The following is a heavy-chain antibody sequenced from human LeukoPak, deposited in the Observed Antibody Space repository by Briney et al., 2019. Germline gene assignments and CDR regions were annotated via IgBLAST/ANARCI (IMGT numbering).Heavy chain of an antibody. D-gene: IGHD3-22*01. CDR3: AKGSDYDSSGNDGFDI. J-gene: IGHJ3*02. Sequence: PGRSLRLSCAASGFTFSSYGMYWVRQAPGKGLEWVAVIWYDGSNKYYVDSVKGRFTISRDNSKNTLYLQMNSLRAEDTAVYYCAKGSDYDSSGNDGFDIWGQGTVVTVSS. CDR1: GFTFSSYG. CDR2: IWYDGSNK. V-gene: IGHV3-33*06.